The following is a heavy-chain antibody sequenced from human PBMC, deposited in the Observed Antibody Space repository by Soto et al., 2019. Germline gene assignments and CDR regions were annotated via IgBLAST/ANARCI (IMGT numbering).Heavy chain of an antibody. V-gene: IGHV4-59*01. J-gene: IGHJ4*02. CDR2: IYYSGST. CDR1: GGSISSYY. CDR3: ARERRDGYKHYFDY. D-gene: IGHD5-12*01. Sequence: QVQLQESGPGLVKPSETLSLMCTVSGGSISSYYWSWIRQPPGKGLEWIGYIYYSGSTNYNPSLTSRVTISVDTSKNPSSLKLSSVTAADTAVYYCARERRDGYKHYFDYWGQGTLVTVSS.